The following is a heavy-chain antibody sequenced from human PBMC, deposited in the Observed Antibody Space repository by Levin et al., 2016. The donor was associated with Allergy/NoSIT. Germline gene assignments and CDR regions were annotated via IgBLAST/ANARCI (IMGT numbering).Heavy chain of an antibody. CDR1: GVSVSGGNYH. J-gene: IGHJ5*02. D-gene: IGHD1-1*01. V-gene: IGHV4-61*01. CDR3: VMYKVGAGGRGA. CDR2: VNT. Sequence: SETLSLTCDVSGVSVSGGNYHWTWIRQPPGKGLEWIGEVNTNYNPSLWSRVSISVDTSKNQFSLRLSSVIAADTAVYYCVMYKVGAGGRGAWGQGTLVTVSS.